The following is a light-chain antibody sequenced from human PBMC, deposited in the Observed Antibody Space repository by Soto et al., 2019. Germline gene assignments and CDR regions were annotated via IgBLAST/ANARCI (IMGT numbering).Light chain of an antibody. J-gene: IGKJ1*01. CDR2: DAS. Sequence: EIVLTQSPGTLSLSPGERATLSCRASQSVSSYLAWYQQKSGQPPRLLIYDASNRATGIPARFSGSGSGTDFTLTISSLEPEDFAVYYCQQRGNWPGTFGQGTKLEIK. CDR1: QSVSSY. CDR3: QQRGNWPGT. V-gene: IGKV3-11*01.